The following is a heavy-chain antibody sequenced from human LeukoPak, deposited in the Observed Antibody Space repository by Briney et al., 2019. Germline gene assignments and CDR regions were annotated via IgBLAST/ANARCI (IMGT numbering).Heavy chain of an antibody. CDR1: GGSISSSSYY. V-gene: IGHV4-39*07. D-gene: IGHD5-18*01. J-gene: IGHJ3*02. CDR3: ARNSYGSVGAFDI. Sequence: SETLSLTCTVSGGSISSSSYYWGWIRQPPVKGLEWIGSIYYSGSTYYNPSLKSRVTISVDTSKNQFSLKLSSVTAADTAVYYCARNSYGSVGAFDIWGQGTMVTVSS. CDR2: IYYSGST.